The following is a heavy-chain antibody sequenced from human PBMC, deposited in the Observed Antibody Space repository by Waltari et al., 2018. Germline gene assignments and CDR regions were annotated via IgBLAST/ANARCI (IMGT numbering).Heavy chain of an antibody. D-gene: IGHD6-25*01. CDR1: GGSFSGYY. Sequence: QVQLQQWGAGLLKPSETLSLTCAVYGGSFSGYYWSWIRQPPGKGLEWIGEINHSGSTNYSPSLKRRVTRSVDTSKSQFSLKLSSVTAADTAVYYCASIAAITKGLVWFDPWGQGTLVTVSS. CDR3: ASIAAITKGLVWFDP. J-gene: IGHJ5*02. CDR2: INHSGST. V-gene: IGHV4-34*01.